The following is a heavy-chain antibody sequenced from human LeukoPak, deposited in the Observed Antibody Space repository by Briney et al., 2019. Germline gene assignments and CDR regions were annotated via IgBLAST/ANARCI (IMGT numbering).Heavy chain of an antibody. V-gene: IGHV1-46*01. CDR2: INPSGGST. CDR3: ARDLPPVVTVYAPDY. J-gene: IGHJ4*02. CDR1: GYTFTSYY. Sequence: ASVKVSCKASGYTFTSYYMHWVRQAPGQGLEWMGIINPSGGSTSYAQKFQGRVTMTRDTSISTAYMELSRLRSDDTAVYYCARDLPPVVTVYAPDYWGQGTLVTVSS. D-gene: IGHD4-23*01.